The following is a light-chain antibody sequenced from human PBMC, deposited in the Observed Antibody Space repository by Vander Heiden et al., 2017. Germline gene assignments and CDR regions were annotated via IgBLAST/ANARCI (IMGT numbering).Light chain of an antibody. CDR1: QGIRND. CDR2: AAS. V-gene: IGKV1-6*01. CDR3: LQDYSYPRT. J-gene: IGKJ1*01. Sequence: AIQMTQSPSSLSASVGDRVIITCRASQGIRNDLGWYQQRPGKAPKLLIYAASSLQTGVPLSFSGSGSGTDFTLTISSLQPEDFATYYCLQDYSYPRTFGQGTKVEIK.